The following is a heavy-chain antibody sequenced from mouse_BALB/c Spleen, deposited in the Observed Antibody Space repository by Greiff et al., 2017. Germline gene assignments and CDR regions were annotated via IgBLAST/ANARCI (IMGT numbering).Heavy chain of an antibody. CDR1: GDSITSGY. CDR2: ISYSGST. V-gene: IGHV3-8*02. D-gene: IGHD1-1*01. Sequence: EVKLVESGPSLVKPSQTLSLTCSVTGDSITSGYWNWIRKLPGNKLEYMGYISYSGSTYYNPSLKSRISITRDTSKNQYYLQLNSVTTEDTATYYCARYYGSSYEDYAMDYWGQGTSVTVSS. CDR3: ARYYGSSYEDYAMDY. J-gene: IGHJ4*01.